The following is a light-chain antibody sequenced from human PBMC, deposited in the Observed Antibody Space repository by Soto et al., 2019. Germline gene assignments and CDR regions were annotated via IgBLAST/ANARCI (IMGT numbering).Light chain of an antibody. V-gene: IGLV2-11*01. J-gene: IGLJ1*01. CDR2: DVT. CDR3: CSFAGSYSYV. Sequence: QSVLTQPRSVSASPGQSVTISCTGTSSYVGRYDYVSWYQQHPGKAPKLIVYDVTERPSGVPDRFSGSKSGNTASLTISGLQAEDEADYSCCSFAGSYSYVFGTGTKVTVL. CDR1: SSYVGRYDY.